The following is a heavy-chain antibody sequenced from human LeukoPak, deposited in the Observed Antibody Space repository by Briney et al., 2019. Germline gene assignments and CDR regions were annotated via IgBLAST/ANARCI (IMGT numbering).Heavy chain of an antibody. Sequence: ASVKVSCKASGYTFTSYGISWVRQAPGQGLEWMGWISAYNGNTNYAQKLQGRVTMTTDTSTSTAYMELRSLRSDDTAVYYCARSFGYYDILTGYYKFEYFQHWGQGTLVTVSS. J-gene: IGHJ1*01. V-gene: IGHV1-18*01. D-gene: IGHD3-9*01. CDR3: ARSFGYYDILTGYYKFEYFQH. CDR2: ISAYNGNT. CDR1: GYTFTSYG.